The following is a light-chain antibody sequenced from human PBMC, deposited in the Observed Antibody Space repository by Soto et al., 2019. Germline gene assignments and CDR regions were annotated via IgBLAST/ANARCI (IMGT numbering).Light chain of an antibody. CDR1: STDVGTHGY. V-gene: IGLV2-8*01. CDR2: DVT. CDR3: MCYAGGNNGV. J-gene: IGLJ3*02. Sequence: QSALTQPPSASGSPGQSVTISCTGTSTDVGTHGYVSWYQQHAGKAPKLIIYDVTKRPSGVPDRFSGSKSANTASLTVSGLQAEDEGDYYCMCYAGGNNGVFGGGTKLTVL.